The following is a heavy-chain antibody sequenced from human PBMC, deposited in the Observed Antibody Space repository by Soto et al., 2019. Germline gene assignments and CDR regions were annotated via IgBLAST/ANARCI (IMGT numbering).Heavy chain of an antibody. D-gene: IGHD1-1*01. J-gene: IGHJ4*02. V-gene: IGHV1-2*02. CDR2: INPNSGAT. Sequence: QVQLVQSGTEVKKPGASVKVSCKASGYMFTGNYMHWVRQAPGQGLEYMGWINPNSGATNYAQKFQGRVTMTWDTSISTAYVELSRLRSDDTATYYCAHRDSTGTTTYFDSWGQGIPVTVAS. CDR1: GYMFTGNY. CDR3: AHRDSTGTTTYFDS.